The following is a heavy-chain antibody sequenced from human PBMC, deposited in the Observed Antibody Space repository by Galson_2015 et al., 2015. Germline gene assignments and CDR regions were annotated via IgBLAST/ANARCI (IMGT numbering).Heavy chain of an antibody. D-gene: IGHD6-19*01. Sequence: SLRLSCAASGFAFSDYYMRWVRQAPGKGLEWVSCISGGGSSIKYGDSVKGRFTISRDNAKNSLYLQMNSLRAEDTAVYYCARDCLKWLVHSGCFDPWGQGTPVTVSS. CDR3: ARDCLKWLVHSGCFDP. J-gene: IGHJ5*02. CDR1: GFAFSDYY. V-gene: IGHV3-11*04. CDR2: ISGGGSSI.